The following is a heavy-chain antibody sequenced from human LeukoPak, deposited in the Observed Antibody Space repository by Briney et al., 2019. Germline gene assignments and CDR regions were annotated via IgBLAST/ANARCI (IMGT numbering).Heavy chain of an antibody. CDR1: GFTFSSYG. CDR2: ISYDGSNK. V-gene: IGHV3-30*19. D-gene: IGHD3-22*01. CDR3: ARAGLYYDSSGYSHFDY. Sequence: QPGGSLRLSCAASGFTFSSYGMHWVRQAPGKGLEWVAVISYDGSNKYYADSVKGRFTISRDNSKNTLYLQMNSLRAEDTAVYYCARAGLYYDSSGYSHFDYWGQGTLVTVSS. J-gene: IGHJ4*02.